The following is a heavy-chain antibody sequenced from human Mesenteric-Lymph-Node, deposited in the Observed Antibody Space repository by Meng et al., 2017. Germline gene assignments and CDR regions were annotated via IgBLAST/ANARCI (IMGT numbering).Heavy chain of an antibody. CDR1: GFTFSNYC. V-gene: IGHV3-7*01. J-gene: IGHJ4*02. D-gene: IGHD6-19*01. CDR2: IKQDGSEK. CDR3: ARDYRYSSDCIDY. Sequence: GESLKISCAASGFTFSNYCMSWVRQAPGKGLEWVAKIKQDGSEKYYVDSVKGRFTISRDNAKNSLYLQMNSLRAEDTAVYYCARDYRYSSDCIDYWGQGTRVTVSS.